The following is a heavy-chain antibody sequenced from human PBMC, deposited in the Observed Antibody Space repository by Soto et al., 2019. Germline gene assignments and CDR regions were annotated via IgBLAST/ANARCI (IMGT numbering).Heavy chain of an antibody. CDR2: INPNSGGT. Sequence: AASVKVSCKASGYTFTGYYMHWVRQAPGQGLEWMGWINPNSGGTNYAQKFQGWVTMTRDTSISTAYMELSRLRSDDTAVYYCARAAVGYCSSTSCYHNWFDPWGQGTLVTVSS. CDR1: GYTFTGYY. D-gene: IGHD2-2*01. J-gene: IGHJ5*02. CDR3: ARAAVGYCSSTSCYHNWFDP. V-gene: IGHV1-2*04.